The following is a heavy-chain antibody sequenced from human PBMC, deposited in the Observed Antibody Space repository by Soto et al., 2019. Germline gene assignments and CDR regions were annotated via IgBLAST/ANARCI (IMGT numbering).Heavy chain of an antibody. CDR3: ARGQGIAVAIDY. CDR1: GFTFSSYA. Sequence: GGSLRLSCAASGFTFSSYAMHWVRQAPGKGLEWVAVISYDGSNKYYADSVKGRFTISRDNSKNTLYLQMNSLRAEDTAVYYCARGQGIAVAIDYWGQGTLVTVPQ. V-gene: IGHV3-30*14. D-gene: IGHD6-19*01. CDR2: ISYDGSNK. J-gene: IGHJ4*02.